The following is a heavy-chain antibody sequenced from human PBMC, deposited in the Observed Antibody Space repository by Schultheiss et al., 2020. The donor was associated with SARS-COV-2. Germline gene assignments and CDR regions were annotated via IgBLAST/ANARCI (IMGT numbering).Heavy chain of an antibody. Sequence: GGSLRLSCAASGFTFSSYGMHWVRQAPGKGLEWVANIKQDGNKKYYADSVKGRFTISRDNSKNTLYLQMNSLRAEDTAVYYCARSLDHSSGWPYYYYGMDVWGQGTTVTVSS. CDR3: ARSLDHSSGWPYYYYGMDV. D-gene: IGHD6-19*01. CDR2: IKQDGNKK. CDR1: GFTFSSYG. J-gene: IGHJ6*02. V-gene: IGHV3-33*08.